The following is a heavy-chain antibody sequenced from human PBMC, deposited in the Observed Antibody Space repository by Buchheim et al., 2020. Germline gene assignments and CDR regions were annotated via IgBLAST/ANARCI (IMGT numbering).Heavy chain of an antibody. D-gene: IGHD5-18*01. V-gene: IGHV3-23*01. CDR3: AKRPSGYSYGSAGGWFDY. CDR2: ISGSGGST. CDR1: GFTFSSYA. Sequence: EVQLLESGGGLVQPGGSLRLSCAASGFTFSSYAMSWVRQAPGKGLEWVSAISGSGGSTYYADSVKGRFTIYRDNYKNTLYLQMNSLRAEDTAVYYCAKRPSGYSYGSAGGWFDYWGQGTL. J-gene: IGHJ4*02.